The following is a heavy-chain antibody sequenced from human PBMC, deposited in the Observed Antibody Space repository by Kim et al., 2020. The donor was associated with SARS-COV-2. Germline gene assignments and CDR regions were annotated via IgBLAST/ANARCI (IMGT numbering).Heavy chain of an antibody. CDR2: IYYSGST. D-gene: IGHD6-13*01. J-gene: IGHJ4*02. Sequence: SETLSLTCTVSGGSISSYYWSWIRQPPGKGLEWIGYIYYSGSTNYNPSLKSRVTISVDTSKNQFSLKLGSVTAADTAVYYCARNIAPRYFDYWGQGTLVTVSS. CDR1: GGSISSYY. V-gene: IGHV4-59*01. CDR3: ARNIAPRYFDY.